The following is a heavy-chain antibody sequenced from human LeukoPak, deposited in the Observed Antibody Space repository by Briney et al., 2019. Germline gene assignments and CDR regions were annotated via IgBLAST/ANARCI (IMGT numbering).Heavy chain of an antibody. Sequence: SETLSLTCAVYGGSFSGYYWSWIRQPPGKGLEWIGEINHSGSTNYNPSLESRVTISVNTSKNQFSLKLSSVTAADTAVYYCARVGPFWSGYYLTDYWGQGTLVTVSS. CDR3: ARVGPFWSGYYLTDY. V-gene: IGHV4-34*01. D-gene: IGHD3-3*01. CDR1: GGSFSGYY. CDR2: INHSGST. J-gene: IGHJ4*02.